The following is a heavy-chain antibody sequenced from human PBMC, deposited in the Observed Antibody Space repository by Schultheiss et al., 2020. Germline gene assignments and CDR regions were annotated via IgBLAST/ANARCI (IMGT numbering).Heavy chain of an antibody. CDR1: GGSFSGYY. CDR3: ASYTYGGLWY. Sequence: SETLSLTCAVYGGSFSGYYWSWIRQPPGKGLEWIGYIYYSGSTYYNPSLKSRVTISVDTSKNQFSLKLSSVTAADTAVYYCASYTYGGLWYWGQGTLVTVSS. V-gene: IGHV4-59*06. J-gene: IGHJ4*02. D-gene: IGHD5-24*01. CDR2: IYYSGST.